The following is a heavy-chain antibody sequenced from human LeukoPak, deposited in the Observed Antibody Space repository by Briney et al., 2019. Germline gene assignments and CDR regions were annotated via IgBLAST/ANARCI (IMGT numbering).Heavy chain of an antibody. D-gene: IGHD6-19*01. CDR2: INSDATST. Sequence: GGSLRLSCTASGFTLRNYWMHWVRQVPGKGLVWVSRINSDATSTNYADSVKDRFTISRDNAKDTLYLQMNSLRAEDTAVYYCARAGYSSGWYYFDNWGQGILVTVSS. CDR3: ARAGYSSGWYYFDN. V-gene: IGHV3-74*01. CDR1: GFTLRNYW. J-gene: IGHJ4*02.